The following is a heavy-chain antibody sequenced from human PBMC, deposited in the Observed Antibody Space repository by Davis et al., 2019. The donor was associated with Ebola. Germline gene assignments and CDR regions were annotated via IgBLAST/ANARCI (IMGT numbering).Heavy chain of an antibody. J-gene: IGHJ4*02. CDR1: LYTFTTYD. CDR2: MNPNSGNT. CDR3: ARESSSAGYFDY. Sequence: SVPVSCKASLYTFTTYDINWVRQATGQGLEWLGWMNPNSGNTGYAQKFQGRVTMTRNTSISTAYMEVSSLRSEDTAVYYCARESSSAGYFDYWGQGTLITVYS. D-gene: IGHD6-19*01. V-gene: IGHV1-8*01.